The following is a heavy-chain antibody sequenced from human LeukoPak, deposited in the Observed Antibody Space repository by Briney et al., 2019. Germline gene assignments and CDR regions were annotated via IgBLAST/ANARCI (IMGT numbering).Heavy chain of an antibody. CDR3: ARRGVPDY. Sequence: SETLSLTCTVSGGSISSYYWSWIRQPPGKGLEWIGYIYTSGSTNYNPSLKSRVTISVDTSKNQFSLKLSSVTAADTAVYYCARRGVPDYWGQGTLVTVSS. CDR2: IYTSGST. CDR1: GGSISSYY. D-gene: IGHD3-10*01. J-gene: IGHJ4*02. V-gene: IGHV4-4*09.